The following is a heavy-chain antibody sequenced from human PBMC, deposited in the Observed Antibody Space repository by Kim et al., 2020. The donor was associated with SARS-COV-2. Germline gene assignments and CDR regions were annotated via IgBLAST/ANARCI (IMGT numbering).Heavy chain of an antibody. D-gene: IGHD1-20*01. CDR2: IGISGGS. CDR3: ASRYIYFDY. V-gene: IGHV3-23*01. Sequence: GGSLRLSCAASGLTFRNYGMTWVRQAPGKGLEWVSSIGISGGSYYADPVKGRFTISRDNSKNTLYLQMNSLRAEDSAVYFCASRYIYFDYWGQGTLVTVSS. CDR1: GLTFRNYG. J-gene: IGHJ4*02.